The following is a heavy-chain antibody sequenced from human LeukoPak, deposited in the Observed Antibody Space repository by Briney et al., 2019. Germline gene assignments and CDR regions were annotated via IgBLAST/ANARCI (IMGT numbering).Heavy chain of an antibody. Sequence: SGTLSLTCTVSGSSIGTYSWSWIRQPPGKGLEWIGYIYSTGSKHYNPSLKSRATMSLDTSNNQFSLRLSPVIAADTAVFYCARQRAEMARITYDAFDMWGQGTMVTVSS. J-gene: IGHJ3*02. D-gene: IGHD5-24*01. CDR3: ARQRAEMARITYDAFDM. CDR1: GSSIGTYS. CDR2: IYSTGSK. V-gene: IGHV4-4*09.